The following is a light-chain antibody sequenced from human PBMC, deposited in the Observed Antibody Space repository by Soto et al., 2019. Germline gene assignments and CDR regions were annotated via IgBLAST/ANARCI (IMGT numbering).Light chain of an antibody. CDR2: GVS. CDR3: QQYANSPIT. CDR1: QTVSSNF. Sequence: EIVMTQSPLTLPVTPGEPASISCRASQTVSSNFLAWYQQKPGQAPRLLIYGVSSRASGIPDRFFGSGSGTDFTLTINRLEPEDFAVYYCQQYANSPITFGQGTRLEIK. V-gene: IGKV3-20*01. J-gene: IGKJ5*01.